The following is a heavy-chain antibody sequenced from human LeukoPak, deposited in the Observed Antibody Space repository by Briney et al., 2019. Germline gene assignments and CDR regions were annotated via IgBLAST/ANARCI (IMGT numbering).Heavy chain of an antibody. J-gene: IGHJ4*02. CDR2: IRYDGSNK. D-gene: IGHD5-18*01. CDR1: GFTFSSYG. CDR3: AKGGRIQLWEYFDY. Sequence: PGGSLRLSCAASGFTFSSYGMHWVRQAPGKGLEWVAFIRYDGSNKYYADSVKGRFTISRDNSKNTLYLQMNSLRAEDTAVYYCAKGGRIQLWEYFDYWGQGTLVTVSS. V-gene: IGHV3-30*02.